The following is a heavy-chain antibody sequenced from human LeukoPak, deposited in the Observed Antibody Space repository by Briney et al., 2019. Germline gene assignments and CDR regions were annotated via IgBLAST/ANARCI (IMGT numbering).Heavy chain of an antibody. D-gene: IGHD1-26*01. CDR1: GGSFSGYY. Sequence: SETLSLTCTVYGGSFSGYYWSRIRQPPGRGLEWIGEINHSGSINYNPSLKSRVTISVDTSKNQFSLKPSSVTAADTAVYYCARARSGKWGFDYWGQGTLVTVSS. J-gene: IGHJ4*02. CDR2: INHSGSI. CDR3: ARARSGKWGFDY. V-gene: IGHV4-34*01.